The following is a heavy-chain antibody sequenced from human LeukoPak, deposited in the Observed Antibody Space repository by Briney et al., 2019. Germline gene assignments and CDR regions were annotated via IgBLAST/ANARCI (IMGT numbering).Heavy chain of an antibody. V-gene: IGHV3-30*02. D-gene: IGHD2-2*01. CDR1: GFTFSSYG. J-gene: IGHJ4*02. CDR3: AKDQLGYCSSTSCPIDY. Sequence: PGGSLRLSCAASGFTFSSYGMHWVRQAPGKGLEWVAFIRYDGSNKYYADSVKGRFTISRDNSKNTLYLQMNSLRAEDTAVYYRAKDQLGYCSSTSCPIDYWGQGTLVTVSS. CDR2: IRYDGSNK.